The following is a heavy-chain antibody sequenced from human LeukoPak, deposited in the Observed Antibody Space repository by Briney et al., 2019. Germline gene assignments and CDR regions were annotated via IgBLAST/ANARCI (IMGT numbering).Heavy chain of an antibody. D-gene: IGHD6-6*01. Sequence: GGSLRLSCAASGFTFSNYAMSWVRQAPGKGLEWVSAISGSGISAYYADSVKGRFTISRDNSKNTLYLQMNSLRVEDTAVYYCVKVDYSSSSGGSFDFWGQGTLVTVSS. CDR1: GFTFSNYA. CDR2: ISGSGISA. V-gene: IGHV3-23*01. CDR3: VKVDYSSSSGGSFDF. J-gene: IGHJ4*02.